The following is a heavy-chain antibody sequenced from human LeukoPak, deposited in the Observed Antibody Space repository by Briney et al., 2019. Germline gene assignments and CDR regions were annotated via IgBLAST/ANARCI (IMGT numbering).Heavy chain of an antibody. CDR3: AKEGPSESVYFDY. V-gene: IGHV3-9*01. CDR1: GFTFDDYA. Sequence: GGSLRLSCAASGFTFDDYAMHWVRQAPGKGLEWVSGISRNSGSIGDADSVKGRFTISRDNAKNSLYLQMNSLRAEDTALYYCAKEGPSESVYFDYWGQGTLVTVSS. CDR2: ISRNSGSI. J-gene: IGHJ4*02.